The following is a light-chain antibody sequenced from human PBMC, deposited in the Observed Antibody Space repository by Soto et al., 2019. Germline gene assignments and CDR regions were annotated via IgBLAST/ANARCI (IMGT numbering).Light chain of an antibody. Sequence: EIVLTQSPGTLSLSPGERATLSCRASQSVSSSYLAWYQQKPGQAPRLLIYGASSRATGIPDRFSGSGSGTDFTITVSRLEPEDFAVYYCQQYGSSPPLRCHTFGQGTKLEIK. CDR2: GAS. CDR1: QSVSSSY. V-gene: IGKV3-20*01. J-gene: IGKJ2*01. CDR3: QQYGSSPPLRCHT.